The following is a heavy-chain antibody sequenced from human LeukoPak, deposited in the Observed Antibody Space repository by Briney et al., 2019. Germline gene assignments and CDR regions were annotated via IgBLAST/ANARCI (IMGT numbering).Heavy chain of an antibody. CDR3: ARVTPAFDP. V-gene: IGHV4-59*01. CDR2: IYYSASN. Sequence: PSETLSLTCTVSGGSISSYYWSWIRQPPGKGREWIGYIYYSASNNYNPSLKSRVPISVDTSKNQFSLKLSSVTAADTAVYYCARVTPAFDPWGQGTLVTVSS. CDR1: GGSISSYY. J-gene: IGHJ5*02.